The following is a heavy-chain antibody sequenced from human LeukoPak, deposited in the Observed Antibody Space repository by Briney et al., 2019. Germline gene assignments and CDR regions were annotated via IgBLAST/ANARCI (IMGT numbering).Heavy chain of an antibody. Sequence: GGSLRLSCEVSGFTFSSYWMNWVRQAPGKGLEWVANIKQDGSDKYYVDSVKGRFTISRDNAKNSLYLQMNSLRAEDTAVYYCAIIPRAAAGPSASSPFHYWGQGTLVTVSS. CDR2: IKQDGSDK. CDR3: AIIPRAAAGPSASSPFHY. V-gene: IGHV3-7*01. D-gene: IGHD6-13*01. J-gene: IGHJ4*02. CDR1: GFTFSSYW.